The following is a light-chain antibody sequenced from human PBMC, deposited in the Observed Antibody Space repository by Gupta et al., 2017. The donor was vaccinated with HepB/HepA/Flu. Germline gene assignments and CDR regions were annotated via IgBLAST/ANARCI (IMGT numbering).Light chain of an antibody. CDR1: SSNMGDNF. CDR3: AAWDDSQNVQV. Sequence: PPSASVTPWQRVTISCSGSSSNMGDNFINWYQQLPETAPKLLIYGTNQRPSGVPDRFSGSKSGTSASLAISGIQSEDEADYYCAAWDDSQNVQVFGGGTKLTVL. CDR2: GTN. V-gene: IGLV1-44*01. J-gene: IGLJ2*01.